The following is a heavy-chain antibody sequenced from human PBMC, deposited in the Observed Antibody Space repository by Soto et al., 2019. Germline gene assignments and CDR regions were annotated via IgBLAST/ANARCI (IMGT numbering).Heavy chain of an antibody. CDR3: ARGQEVWWNEGHLGLQDLDI. CDR1: RYTFTSYD. V-gene: IGHV1-8*01. Sequence: ASVKVSCKASRYTFTSYDINWVRQATGQGLEWMGWMNPNSGNTGYAQKFQGRITMTRNTSIDTAYMELSSLRFDDTAAYYCARGQEVWWNEGHLGLQDLDIWGQGTTVTVSS. D-gene: IGHD1-1*01. CDR2: MNPNSGNT. J-gene: IGHJ6*02.